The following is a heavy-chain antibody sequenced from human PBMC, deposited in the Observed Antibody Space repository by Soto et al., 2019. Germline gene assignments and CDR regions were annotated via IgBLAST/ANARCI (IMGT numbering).Heavy chain of an antibody. CDR2: LIPMFGTT. CDR1: GGTFSSYS. CDR3: ARAVVLTFTRFYDMDV. V-gene: IGHV1-69*18. J-gene: IGHJ6*02. D-gene: IGHD3-9*01. Sequence: QVQLVQSGAEVKTPGSSVKVSCKASGGTFSSYSINWVRQAPGQGLEWMGRLIPMFGTTDYAQRFQGRVTFTADEVTSTASIEVTKLTTEDTAVYCWARAVVLTFTRFYDMDVWGQGTTVTVSS.